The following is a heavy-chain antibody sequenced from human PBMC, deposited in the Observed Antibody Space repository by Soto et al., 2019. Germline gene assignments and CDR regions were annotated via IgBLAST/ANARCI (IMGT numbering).Heavy chain of an antibody. CDR2: TYYRSKWYN. V-gene: IGHV6-1*01. CDR3: AREELQLVHEWFDP. D-gene: IGHD6-13*01. Sequence: PSQTLSLTCAISGDSVSSNSAAWNWIRQSPSRGLEWLGRTYYRSKWYNDYAVSVKSRITINPDTSKNQYSLQLNSVTLEDTAVYYCAREELQLVHEWFDPWGQGTLVTVSS. J-gene: IGHJ5*02. CDR1: GDSVSSNSAA.